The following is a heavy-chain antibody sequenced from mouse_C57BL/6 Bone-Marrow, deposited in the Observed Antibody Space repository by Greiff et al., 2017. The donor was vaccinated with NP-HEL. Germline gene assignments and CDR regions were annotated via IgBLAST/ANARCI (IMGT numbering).Heavy chain of an antibody. D-gene: IGHD2-10*02. J-gene: IGHJ2*01. Sequence: QVQLQQSGAELARPGASVKLSCKASGYTFTSYGISWVKQRPGQGLEWIGEIYPRSGNTYYTEKFKGKATLTADKSSSTAYMELRSLTSEDSAVYFRARRRVWFDYWGQGTTLTVSS. V-gene: IGHV1-81*01. CDR2: IYPRSGNT. CDR3: ARRRVWFDY. CDR1: GYTFTSYG.